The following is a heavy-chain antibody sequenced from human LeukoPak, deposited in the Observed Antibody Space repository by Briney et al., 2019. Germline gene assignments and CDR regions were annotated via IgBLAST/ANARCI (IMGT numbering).Heavy chain of an antibody. Sequence: GSLRLSCAASGFTFSSYSMNWVRQAPGKGLEWVSSISSSSSYIYYADSVKGRFTISRDNAKNSLYLQMNSLRAEDTAVYYCARDTPPLVANDAFDIWGQGTMVTVSS. J-gene: IGHJ3*02. V-gene: IGHV3-21*01. CDR2: ISSSSSYI. CDR3: ARDTPPLVANDAFDI. D-gene: IGHD5-12*01. CDR1: GFTFSSYS.